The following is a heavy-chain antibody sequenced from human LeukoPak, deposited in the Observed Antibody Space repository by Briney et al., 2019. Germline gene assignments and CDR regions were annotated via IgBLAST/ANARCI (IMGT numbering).Heavy chain of an antibody. CDR3: ARERVYDY. CDR1: GGSMSSGNYY. V-gene: IGHV4-61*02. D-gene: IGHD5/OR15-5a*01. Sequence: SETLSLTCTVSGGSMSSGNYYWTWIRQPAGKGLEWIGRIYTSGSTNYNPSLKSRVTMPVDTSKNQFSLHLSSVTAADTAVYYCARERVYDYWGQGTLVTVSS. CDR2: IYTSGST. J-gene: IGHJ4*02.